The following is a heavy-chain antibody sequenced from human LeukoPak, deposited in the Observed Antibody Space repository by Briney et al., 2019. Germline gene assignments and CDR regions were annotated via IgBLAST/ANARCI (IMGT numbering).Heavy chain of an antibody. J-gene: IGHJ4*02. CDR3: ATKPGPTVVNFGILDY. CDR1: GGTFSSYA. Sequence: EASVKVSCKASGGTFSSYAISWVRQAPGQGLEWMGGIIPIFGTANYAQKFQGRVTITADESTSTAYMELSSLRSEDTAVYCCATKPGPTVVNFGILDYWGQGTLVTVSS. D-gene: IGHD4-23*01. CDR2: IIPIFGTA. V-gene: IGHV1-69*13.